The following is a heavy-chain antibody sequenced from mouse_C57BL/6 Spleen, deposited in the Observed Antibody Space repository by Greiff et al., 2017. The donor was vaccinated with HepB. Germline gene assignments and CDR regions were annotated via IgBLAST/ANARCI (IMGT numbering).Heavy chain of an antibody. V-gene: IGHV5-17*01. Sequence: EVQLVESGGGLVKPGGSLKLSCAASGFTFSDYGMHWVRQAPEKGLEWVAYISSGSSTIYYADTVKGRFTISRDNAKNTLFLQMTSLRSEDTAMYYCASANWDVYWYFDVWGTGTTVTVSS. CDR3: ASANWDVYWYFDV. D-gene: IGHD4-1*01. CDR1: GFTFSDYG. J-gene: IGHJ1*03. CDR2: ISSGSSTI.